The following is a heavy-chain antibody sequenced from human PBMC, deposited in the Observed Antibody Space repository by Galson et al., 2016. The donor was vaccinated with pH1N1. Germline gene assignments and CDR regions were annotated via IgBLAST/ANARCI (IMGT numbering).Heavy chain of an antibody. D-gene: IGHD6-6*01. V-gene: IGHV1-69*13. CDR3: ATFSSSSSWRSLDV. CDR1: GATFNSYG. Sequence: SVKVSCKASGATFNSYGIHWVRQAPGKGLEWMGDINPVFGTTNYAQRSQDRVTITAHDMELSGLRSEDTAIYYCATFSSSSSWRSLDVWGHGTTVTVSS. CDR2: INPVFGTT. J-gene: IGHJ3*01.